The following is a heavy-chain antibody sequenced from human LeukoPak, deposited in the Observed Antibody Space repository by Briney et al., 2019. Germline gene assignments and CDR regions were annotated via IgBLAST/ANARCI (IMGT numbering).Heavy chain of an antibody. CDR1: GGSISSYH. Sequence: SETLSLTCTVSGGSISSYHWSWVRQPPGKGLEWIGYIYYSGSTNYNPSLKSRVTISVDTSKNQFSLKLSSVTAADTAVYYCARHDSSSRPASPHGGMDVWGQGTTVTVSS. CDR2: IYYSGST. J-gene: IGHJ6*02. CDR3: ARHDSSSRPASPHGGMDV. V-gene: IGHV4-59*08. D-gene: IGHD6-13*01.